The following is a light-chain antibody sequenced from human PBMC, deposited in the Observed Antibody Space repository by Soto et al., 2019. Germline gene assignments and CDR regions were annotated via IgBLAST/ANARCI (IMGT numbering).Light chain of an antibody. V-gene: IGKV3-11*01. CDR1: QSVSSY. CDR2: DAS. J-gene: IGKJ5*01. CDR3: QQRSNWPPT. Sequence: IVLTQSPGTLSLSPGERATLSCRASQSVSSYLAWYQQEPGQAPRLLIYDASNRATGIPARFSGSGSGTDFTLTISSLEPEDFAVYYCQQRSNWPPTFGQGTRLEIK.